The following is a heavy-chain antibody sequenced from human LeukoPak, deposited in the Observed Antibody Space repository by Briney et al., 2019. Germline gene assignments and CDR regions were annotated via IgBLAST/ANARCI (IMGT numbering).Heavy chain of an antibody. CDR2: INSDGSST. D-gene: IGHD6-19*01. CDR1: GFNFSCQW. CDR3: ARGGNGRYRGYYYGMDV. J-gene: IGHJ6*02. Sequence: GGSLRLSCAASGFNFSCQWVHTVRQAPGKGLVWVSRINSDGSSTSYADSVKGRFTISRDNTKNTLYLQMNSLRAEDTAVYYCARGGNGRYRGYYYGMDVWGQGTTVTVSS. V-gene: IGHV3-74*01.